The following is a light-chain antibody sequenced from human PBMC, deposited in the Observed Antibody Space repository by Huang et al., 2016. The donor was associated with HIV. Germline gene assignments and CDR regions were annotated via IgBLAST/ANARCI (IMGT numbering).Light chain of an antibody. V-gene: IGKV1-33*01. Sequence: DIQMTQSPSSLSASVGDRVTVTCQASQDIRKYLNWYQQKPGRAPKLLIYDSSNLEGGVPSRFSGSGSGTNFTFTISSLHPEDIATYYCQQYDNLYIFGQGTKVEIK. J-gene: IGKJ1*01. CDR3: QQYDNLYI. CDR1: QDIRKY. CDR2: DSS.